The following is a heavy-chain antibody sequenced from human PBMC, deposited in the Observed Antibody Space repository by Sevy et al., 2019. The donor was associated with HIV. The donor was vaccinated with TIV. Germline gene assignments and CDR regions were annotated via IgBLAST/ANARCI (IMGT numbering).Heavy chain of an antibody. J-gene: IGHJ5*02. CDR1: GFTFSSYD. CDR2: ISSSSSYI. V-gene: IGHV3-21*01. D-gene: IGHD3-10*01. Sequence: GGSLRLSCAASGFTFSSYDMHWVRQVTGQGLEWVSSISSSSSYIYYADSVKGRFTISRDNAKNSLYLQMNSLRAEDTAVYYCARDSRPDGFGDQTYNWFDPWGQGTLVTVSS. CDR3: ARDSRPDGFGDQTYNWFDP.